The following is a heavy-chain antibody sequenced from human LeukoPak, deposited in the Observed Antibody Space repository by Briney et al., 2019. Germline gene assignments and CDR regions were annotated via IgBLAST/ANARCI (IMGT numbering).Heavy chain of an antibody. CDR1: GGSISSYY. Sequence: SETLSLTCTVSGGSISSYYWSWIRQPPGKGLEWIGYIYYSGSTNYNPSLKSRVTISVDTSKNQFSLKLSSVTAADTAVYYCAKALEYSSSSPIDYWGQGTLVTVSS. D-gene: IGHD6-6*01. CDR2: IYYSGST. J-gene: IGHJ4*02. V-gene: IGHV4-59*01. CDR3: AKALEYSSSSPIDY.